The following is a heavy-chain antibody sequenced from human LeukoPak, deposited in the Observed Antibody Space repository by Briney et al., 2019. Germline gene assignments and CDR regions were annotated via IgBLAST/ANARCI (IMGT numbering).Heavy chain of an antibody. Sequence: PSETLSLTCTVSDGSMSSYYWSWIRQPAGKGLEWIGRMYTSGSTNYNPSLKSRVTMSVDTSKNQFSLKLSSVTAADTAVYYCARVVPPMYYYDSSGYFDYWGQGTLVTVSS. CDR1: DGSMSSYY. V-gene: IGHV4-4*07. CDR2: MYTSGST. J-gene: IGHJ4*02. D-gene: IGHD3-22*01. CDR3: ARVVPPMYYYDSSGYFDY.